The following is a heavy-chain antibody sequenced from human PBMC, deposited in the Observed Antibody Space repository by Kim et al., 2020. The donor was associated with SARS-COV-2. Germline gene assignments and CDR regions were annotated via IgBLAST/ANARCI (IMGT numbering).Heavy chain of an antibody. CDR1: GDNVSGDSVA. CDR3: ARDHQYSVDY. Sequence: SQTLSLTCVISGDNVSGDSVAWNWIRQSAWRGLEWLGRTYYRSKWYNDYAVSVKGRITISPDTSKNQFSLLVNSVTPEDTSVYYCARDHQYSVDYWGQGTLFSVSS. J-gene: IGHJ4*02. D-gene: IGHD4-4*01. V-gene: IGHV6-1*01. CDR2: TYYRSKWYN.